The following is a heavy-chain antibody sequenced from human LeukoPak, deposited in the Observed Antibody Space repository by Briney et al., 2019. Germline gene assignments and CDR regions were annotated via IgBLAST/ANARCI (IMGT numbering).Heavy chain of an antibody. D-gene: IGHD2-2*01. J-gene: IGHJ4*02. CDR2: IYHSGST. Sequence: SETLSLTCAVSGGSISSGGYSWSWIRQPPGKGLEWIGYIYHSGSTYYNPSLKSRVTISVDRSKNQFSLKLSSVTAADTAVYYCARLSRPTLGYCSSTSCHGFDYWGQGTLVTVSS. CDR3: ARLSRPTLGYCSSTSCHGFDY. V-gene: IGHV4-30-2*01. CDR1: GGSISSGGYS.